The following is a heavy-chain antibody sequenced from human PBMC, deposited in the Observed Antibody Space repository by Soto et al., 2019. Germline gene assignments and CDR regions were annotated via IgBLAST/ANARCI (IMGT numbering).Heavy chain of an antibody. J-gene: IGHJ4*02. CDR3: ARAETAMVKAFDY. D-gene: IGHD5-18*01. CDR2: IIPIFGTA. V-gene: IGHV1-69*13. CDR1: GGTLSSYA. Sequence: GASVKVSCKASGGTLSSYAISWVRQAPGQGLEWMGGIIPIFGTANYAQKFQGRVTITADESTSTAYMELSSLRSEDTAVYYCARAETAMVKAFDYWGQGTLVTV.